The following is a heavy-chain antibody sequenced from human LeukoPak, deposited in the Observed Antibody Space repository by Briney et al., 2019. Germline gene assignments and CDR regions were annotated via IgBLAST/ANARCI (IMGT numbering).Heavy chain of an antibody. D-gene: IGHD2/OR15-2a*01. Sequence: NASETLSLTCTVSGGSISSGGYYWGWIRQHPGKGLEWIGYIYYSGSTYYNPSLKSRVTISVDTSKNQFSLKLSSVTAADTAVYYCARDRSFSHGMDVWGQGTTVTVSS. CDR3: ARDRSFSHGMDV. CDR1: GGSISSGGYY. CDR2: IYYSGST. V-gene: IGHV4-31*03. J-gene: IGHJ6*02.